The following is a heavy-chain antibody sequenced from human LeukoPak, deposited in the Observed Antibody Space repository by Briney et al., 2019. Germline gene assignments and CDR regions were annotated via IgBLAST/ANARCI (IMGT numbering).Heavy chain of an antibody. J-gene: IGHJ4*02. CDR3: ASSAGYRSGWRLDY. Sequence: GGSLRLSCAASGSTFSSFELNWVRQAPGKGLEWDSYMGSSGSTIYYADSVKGRFTISRDNAKNSLYLQMNSLRAEDTAVYYCASSAGYRSGWRLDYWGQGTLVTVSS. D-gene: IGHD6-19*01. V-gene: IGHV3-48*03. CDR2: MGSSGSTI. CDR1: GSTFSSFE.